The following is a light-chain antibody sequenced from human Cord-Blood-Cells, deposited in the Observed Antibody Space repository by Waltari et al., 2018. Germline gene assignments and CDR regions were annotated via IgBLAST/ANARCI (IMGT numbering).Light chain of an antibody. CDR2: DVS. J-gene: IGLJ1*01. Sequence: QSALTQPRSVSGSPGPSVTISCTGPSSDFGGYNYVSWYQQHPGKAPKLMIYDVSKRPSGVPDRFSGSKSGNTASLTISGLQAEDEADYYCCSYAGSYTYVFGTGTKVTVL. CDR3: CSYAGSYTYV. V-gene: IGLV2-11*01. CDR1: SSDFGGYNY.